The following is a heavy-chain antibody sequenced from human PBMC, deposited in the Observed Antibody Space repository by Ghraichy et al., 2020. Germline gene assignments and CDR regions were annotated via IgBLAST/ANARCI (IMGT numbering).Heavy chain of an antibody. D-gene: IGHD6-19*01. CDR1: GGSFSGYY. CDR2: INHSGST. V-gene: IGHV4-34*01. J-gene: IGHJ4*02. CDR3: ARTRGGLFRAVAGPCFDY. Sequence: SETLSLTCAVYGGSFSGYYWSWIRQPPGKGLEWIGEINHSGSTNYNPSLKSRVTISVDTSKNQFSLKLSSVTAADTAVYYCARTRGGLFRAVAGPCFDYWGQGTLVTVSS.